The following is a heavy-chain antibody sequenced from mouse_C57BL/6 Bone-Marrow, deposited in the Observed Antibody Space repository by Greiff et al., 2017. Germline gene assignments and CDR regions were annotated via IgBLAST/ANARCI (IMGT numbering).Heavy chain of an antibody. V-gene: IGHV1-81*01. J-gene: IGHJ4*01. D-gene: IGHD2-1*01. CDR3: ARGNLFSMDY. Sequence: QVQLQQSGAELARPGASVKLSCKASGYTFTSYVISWVKQRTGQGLEWIGEIYPRSGYTYYNEKFKGKATLTADKSSSAAYMELRSLTSEDSAVYVCARGNLFSMDYWGQGTSVTVSS. CDR1: GYTFTSYV. CDR2: IYPRSGYT.